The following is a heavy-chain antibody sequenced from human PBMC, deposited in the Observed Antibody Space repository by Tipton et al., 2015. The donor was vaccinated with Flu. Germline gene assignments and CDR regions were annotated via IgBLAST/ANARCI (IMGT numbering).Heavy chain of an antibody. CDR3: AEAVDGTVTAPFQH. V-gene: IGHV3-9*01. Sequence: RSLRLSCAASSGFTFDDYAMHWVRQAPGKGLEWVSSINWNSGTIHYADSVKGRFTVSRDNAKNTLYLQMNSLRPEDTAFYYCAEAVDGTVTAPFQHWGQGALVTVSA. CDR2: INWNSGTI. D-gene: IGHD4-17*01. CDR1: GFTFDDYA. J-gene: IGHJ1*01.